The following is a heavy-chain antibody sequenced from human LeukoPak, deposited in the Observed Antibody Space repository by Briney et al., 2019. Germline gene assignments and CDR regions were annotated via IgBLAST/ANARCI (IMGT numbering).Heavy chain of an antibody. CDR1: GFTFSSYS. D-gene: IGHD3-16*01. CDR3: ARDFAGGSAFNI. V-gene: IGHV3-21*01. Sequence: GGSLRLSCAASGFTFSSYSMNWVRQAPGKGLEWVSSISSSSSYIYYADSVKGRFTISRDNAKNSLYLQMNSLRAEDTAVDYCARDFAGGSAFNIWGQGTMVTVSS. J-gene: IGHJ3*02. CDR2: ISSSSSYI.